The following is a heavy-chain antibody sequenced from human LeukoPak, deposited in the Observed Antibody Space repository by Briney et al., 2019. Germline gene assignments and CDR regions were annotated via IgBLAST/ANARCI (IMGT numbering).Heavy chain of an antibody. V-gene: IGHV3-48*02. J-gene: IGHJ4*02. CDR1: GFTFSSYS. Sequence: PGGSLRLSCAASGFTFSSYSMNWVRRAPGKGLEWVSYISGSSSTIYYADSVKGRFTISRDNAKNSLYLQMNSLRDEDTAVYYCARDSTATSSPIDYWGQGTLVTVSS. CDR3: ARDSTATSSPIDY. CDR2: ISGSSSTI.